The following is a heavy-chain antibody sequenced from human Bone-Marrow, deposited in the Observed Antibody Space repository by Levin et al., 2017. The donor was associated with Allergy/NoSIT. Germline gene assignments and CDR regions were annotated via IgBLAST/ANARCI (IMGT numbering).Heavy chain of an antibody. D-gene: IGHD1-14*01. J-gene: IGHJ5*02. CDR2: IYYSGST. CDR3: AREPTGWFDP. CDR1: GGSISSSSYY. Sequence: PSETLSLTCTVSGGSISSSSYYWGWIRQPPGKGLEWIGSIYYSGSTYYNPSLKNRVTISVDSSKTQFSLRLSSVTAADTAIYYCAREPTGWFDPWGQGTLVTVSS. V-gene: IGHV4-39*07.